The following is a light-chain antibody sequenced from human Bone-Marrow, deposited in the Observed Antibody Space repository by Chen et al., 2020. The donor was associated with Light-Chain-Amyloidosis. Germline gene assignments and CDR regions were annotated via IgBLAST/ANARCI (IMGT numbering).Light chain of an antibody. Sequence: SYELTQPPPVSVSPGQTARITCSGDDLPTKYAYWYQQKPGQAPVLVIHRDTERPSGISERFSGSSSGTTATFTISGVQAEDEADYHCQSADSSGTYEVIFGGGTKLTVL. V-gene: IGLV3-25*03. CDR3: QSADSSGTYEVI. CDR2: RDT. CDR1: DLPTKY. J-gene: IGLJ2*01.